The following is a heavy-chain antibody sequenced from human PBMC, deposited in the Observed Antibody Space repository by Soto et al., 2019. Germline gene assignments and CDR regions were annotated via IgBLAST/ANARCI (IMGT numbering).Heavy chain of an antibody. CDR3: AKDSETYDFWSGYPYYFDY. Sequence: GGSLRLSCAASGFTFSSYAMSWVRQAPGKGLEWVSAISGSGGSTYYADSVKGRFTISRDNSKNTLYLQMNSLRAEDTAVYYCAKDSETYDFWSGYPYYFDYWGQGTLVTVSS. D-gene: IGHD3-3*01. CDR1: GFTFSSYA. V-gene: IGHV3-23*01. J-gene: IGHJ4*02. CDR2: ISGSGGST.